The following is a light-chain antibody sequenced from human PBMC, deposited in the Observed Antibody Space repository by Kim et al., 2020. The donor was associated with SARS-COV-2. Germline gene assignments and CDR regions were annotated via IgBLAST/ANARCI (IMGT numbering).Light chain of an antibody. CDR1: SSNIGSNT. CDR3: ATWDDSLNGPV. J-gene: IGLJ3*02. V-gene: IGLV1-44*01. Sequence: QSVLTQSPSASGTPGQRVTISCSGSSSNIGSNTVNWYQQIPGTAPKLLIHTDRQRPSGVPARFSGSKSGTSASLAISGLQSEDEADYYCATWDDSLNGPVFGGGPQLTVL. CDR2: TDR.